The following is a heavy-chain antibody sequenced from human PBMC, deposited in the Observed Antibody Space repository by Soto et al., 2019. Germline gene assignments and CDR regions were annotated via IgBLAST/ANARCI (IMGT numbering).Heavy chain of an antibody. V-gene: IGHV2-70*01. CDR1: GFSLSTSGMC. D-gene: IGHD1-26*01. J-gene: IGHJ4*02. CDR2: IDWDDDK. CDR3: AQIISVGAHGPFDY. Sequence: SGPTLVNPTQTLTLTCTFSGFSLSTSGMCVSWIRQPPGKALEWLALIDWDDDKYYSTSLKTRLTISKDTSKNQVVLTMTNMDPVDTATYYCAQIISVGAHGPFDYWGQGTLVTVSS.